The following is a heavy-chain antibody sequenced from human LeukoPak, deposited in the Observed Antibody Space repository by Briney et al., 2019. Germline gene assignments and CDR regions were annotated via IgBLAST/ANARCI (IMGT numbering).Heavy chain of an antibody. CDR1: GFTFSNYG. V-gene: IGHV3-23*01. CDR2: ISPSGDIT. J-gene: IGHJ4*02. CDR3: ARGGQLALDY. Sequence: GGSLRLSCAASGFTFSNYGMNWVRQAPGKGLEWVSGISPSGDITHYADSVKGRFTISRDNSKNTLYLQMNSLRAEDTAVYYCARGGQLALDYWGQGTLVTVSS. D-gene: IGHD6-13*01.